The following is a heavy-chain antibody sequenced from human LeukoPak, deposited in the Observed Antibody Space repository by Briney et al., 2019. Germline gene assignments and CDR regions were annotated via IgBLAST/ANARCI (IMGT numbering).Heavy chain of an antibody. J-gene: IGHJ5*02. CDR1: GGTFSSYA. D-gene: IGHD3-22*01. V-gene: IGHV1-69*05. CDR2: IIPIFGTA. Sequence: SVKISCKASGGTFSSYAISWVRQAPGQGLEWMGRIIPIFGTANYAQKFQGRVTITTDESTSTAYMELSSLRSEDTAVYYCASYYYDSRAFDPWGQGTLVTVSS. CDR3: ASYYYDSRAFDP.